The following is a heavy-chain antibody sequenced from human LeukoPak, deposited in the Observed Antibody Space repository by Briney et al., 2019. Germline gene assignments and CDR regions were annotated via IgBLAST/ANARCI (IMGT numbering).Heavy chain of an antibody. V-gene: IGHV3-9*01. CDR1: GFTFDDYA. D-gene: IGHD3-10*01. Sequence: GGSLRLSCAPSGFTFDDYAMHWVRQAPGKGLEWVSGISWNSGSIGYADSVKGRFTISRDNSKNTLDLQMNSLRAEDTAVCYCASRGGDGSGSKGSFDYWGQGTLVTVSS. J-gene: IGHJ4*02. CDR2: ISWNSGSI. CDR3: ASRGGDGSGSKGSFDY.